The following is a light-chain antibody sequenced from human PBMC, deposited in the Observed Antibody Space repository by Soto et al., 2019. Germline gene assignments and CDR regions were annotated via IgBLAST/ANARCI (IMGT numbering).Light chain of an antibody. CDR3: QQSYSTPWT. Sequence: IQMTQSPSSLSASVGDRVTITCRASESISSYLNWYQQKSGQAPKVLIYATSGLKSGVPSRFSGSGYGTDFTLTISSLQTEDFATYFCQQSYSTPWTFGQGTKVDIK. CDR1: ESISSY. CDR2: ATS. V-gene: IGKV1-39*01. J-gene: IGKJ1*01.